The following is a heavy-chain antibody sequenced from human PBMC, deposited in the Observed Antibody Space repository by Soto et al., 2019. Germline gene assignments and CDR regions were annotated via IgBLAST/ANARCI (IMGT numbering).Heavy chain of an antibody. CDR2: ITPFNGNT. Sequence: EASVKVSCKASGYTFTYRYLHWVRQAPGQALEWMGWITPFNGNTNYAQKFQDRVTITRDRSMSTAYMELSSLRSEDTAMYYCASSASVGYCSSTRCYPTEATFDPWGQGTLVTVSS. D-gene: IGHD2-2*01. J-gene: IGHJ5*02. CDR1: GYTFTYRY. V-gene: IGHV1-45*02. CDR3: ASSASVGYCSSTRCYPTEATFDP.